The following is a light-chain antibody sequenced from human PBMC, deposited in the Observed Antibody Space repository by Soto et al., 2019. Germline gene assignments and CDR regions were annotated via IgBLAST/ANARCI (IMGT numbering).Light chain of an antibody. CDR2: AAS. J-gene: IGKJ5*01. Sequence: AIRMTQSPSSFSASTGDRVTITCRASQGISSYLAWYQQKPGKAPKLLIYAASTLQSGVPSRFNGSGSGTDFTLTISCLQSEDFATYYCQQYYSYPGITFGQGTRLEIK. CDR1: QGISSY. V-gene: IGKV1-8*01. CDR3: QQYYSYPGIT.